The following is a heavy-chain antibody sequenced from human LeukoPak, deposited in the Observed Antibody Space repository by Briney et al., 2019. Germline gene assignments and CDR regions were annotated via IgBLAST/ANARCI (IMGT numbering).Heavy chain of an antibody. J-gene: IGHJ4*02. CDR3: ARLHLYCGGDCYPGY. CDR2: ISAYNGNT. CDR1: GYTFTSYG. D-gene: IGHD2-21*02. Sequence: GASVKVSCKASGYTFTSYGISWVRQAPGQGLEWMGWISAYNGNTNYARKLQGRVTMTTDTSTSTAYMELRSLRSDDTAVYYCARLHLYCGGDCYPGYWGQGTLVTVSS. V-gene: IGHV1-18*01.